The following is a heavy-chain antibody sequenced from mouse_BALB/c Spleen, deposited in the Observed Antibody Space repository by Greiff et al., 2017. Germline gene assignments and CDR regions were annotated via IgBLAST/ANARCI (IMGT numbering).Heavy chain of an antibody. Sequence: EVMLVESGGGLVQPGGSMKLSCVASGFTFSNYWMNWVRQSPEKGLEWVAEIRLKSNNYATHCAESVKGRFTISRDDSKSSVYLQMNNLRAEDTGIYYCTDLTATGAMDYWGQGTSVTVSS. CDR3: TDLTATGAMDY. J-gene: IGHJ4*01. CDR2: IRLKSNNYAT. CDR1: GFTFSNYW. V-gene: IGHV6-6*02. D-gene: IGHD1-2*01.